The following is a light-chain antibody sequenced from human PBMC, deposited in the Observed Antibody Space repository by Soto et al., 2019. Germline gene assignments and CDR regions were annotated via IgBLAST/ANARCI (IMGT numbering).Light chain of an antibody. CDR3: APWGDSLLGWV. CDR2: SDN. J-gene: IGLJ3*02. V-gene: IGLV1-44*01. Sequence: QSVLTQPPSASGTPGQSVTISCSGSSSDIGSNTVNWYQQLPGTAPKLLIYSDNQRASGVPDRFSGSKSGTSASLAISGLQSEDEADYYCAPWGDSLLGWVFGGGTKVTV. CDR1: SSDIGSNT.